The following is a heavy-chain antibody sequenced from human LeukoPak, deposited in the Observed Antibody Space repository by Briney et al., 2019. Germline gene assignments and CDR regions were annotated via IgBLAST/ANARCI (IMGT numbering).Heavy chain of an antibody. CDR2: PYYRSKWYN. CDR3: AGDEAGVFDY. Sequence: SQTRSLTCPISADSVSSNSAAWNWIRQSPLRGLEWRGMPYYRSKWYNDYAVSVKSRITINPDTSKNQFSLQLNSVTPEDTAVYYCAGDEAGVFDYWGQATLVTVSS. CDR1: ADSVSSNSAA. D-gene: IGHD3-10*01. J-gene: IGHJ4*02. V-gene: IGHV6-1*01.